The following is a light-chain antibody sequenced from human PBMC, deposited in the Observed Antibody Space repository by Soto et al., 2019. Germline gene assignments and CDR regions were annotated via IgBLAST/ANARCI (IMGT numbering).Light chain of an antibody. Sequence: EIVMTQSPATLSVSPGERVTLSCRASQSVSSNLAWYQQKPGQAPRLLIYGASTRATGIPARFTGSGSGTEFTLTISRRQSEDFAMYYCQQYNHWPPYTFGQGTNLDIK. CDR2: GAS. J-gene: IGKJ2*01. CDR1: QSVSSN. V-gene: IGKV3-15*01. CDR3: QQYNHWPPYT.